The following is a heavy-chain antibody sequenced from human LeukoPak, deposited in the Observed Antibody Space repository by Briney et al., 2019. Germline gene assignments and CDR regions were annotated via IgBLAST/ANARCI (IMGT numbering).Heavy chain of an antibody. CDR1: GFSFSSYG. CDR3: ARVAVRAFDI. CDR2: ISYDGSNE. V-gene: IGHV3-30*03. J-gene: IGHJ3*02. D-gene: IGHD2-15*01. Sequence: QPGRSLRLSCAASGFSFSSYGMHWVRQAPGKGLDWVAVISYDGSNEYYADSVKGRFTISRDNSKNTLYLQMNSLRAEDTAVYYCARVAVRAFDIWGQGTMVTVSS.